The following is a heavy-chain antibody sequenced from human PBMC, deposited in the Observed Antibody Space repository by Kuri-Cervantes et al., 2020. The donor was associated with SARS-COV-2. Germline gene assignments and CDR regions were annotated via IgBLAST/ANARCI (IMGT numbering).Heavy chain of an antibody. V-gene: IGHV4-34*01. CDR2: INHSGST. D-gene: IGHD3-16*01. J-gene: IGHJ2*01. Sequence: SQTLSLTCAVYGGFFSGYYWSRIRQPPGKGLEWIGEINHSGSTNYNPSLKSRVTISVDTSKNQFSLKLSSVTAADTAVYYCARRTVGHFDLWGRGTLVTVSS. CDR1: GGFFSGYY. CDR3: ARRTVGHFDL.